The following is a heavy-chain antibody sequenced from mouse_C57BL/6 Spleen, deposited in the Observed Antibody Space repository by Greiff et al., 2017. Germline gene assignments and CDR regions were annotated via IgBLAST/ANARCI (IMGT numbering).Heavy chain of an antibody. CDR2: ISDGGSYT. J-gene: IGHJ3*01. CDR3: ARDTMVTTRETWFAY. V-gene: IGHV5-4*03. Sequence: DVMLVESGGGLVKPGGSLKLSCAASGFTFSSYAMSWVRQTPEKRPEWVATISDGGSYTYYPDNVKGRFTISRDNAKNNLYLQMSHLKSEDTAMYYCARDTMVTTRETWFAYWGQGTLVTVSA. D-gene: IGHD2-2*01. CDR1: GFTFSSYA.